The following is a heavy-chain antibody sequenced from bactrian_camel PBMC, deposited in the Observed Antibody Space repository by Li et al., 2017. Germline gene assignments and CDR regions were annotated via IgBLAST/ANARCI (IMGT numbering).Heavy chain of an antibody. D-gene: IGHD2*01. V-gene: IGHV3S55*01. CDR2: ISTDGST. J-gene: IGHJ6*01. Sequence: VQLVESGGGSVQAGGSLRLSCAASGDTVGKIYMAWFRQAPGKEREGVAQISTDGSTRYIDSVRGRFTISRDNAKNTLYLQMNSLELDDTGMYYCARRTSRGCYSYTEGRFGLERSDFAYSGQGTQVTVS. CDR1: GDTVGKIY. CDR3: ARRTSRGCYSYTEGRFGLERSDFAY.